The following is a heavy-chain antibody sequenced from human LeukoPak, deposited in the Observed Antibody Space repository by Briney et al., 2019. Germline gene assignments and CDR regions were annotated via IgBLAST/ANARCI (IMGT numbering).Heavy chain of an antibody. CDR2: INPNSGGT. J-gene: IGHJ4*02. Sequence: GASVKVSCKASGYTFTGYYMHWVRQAPGQGLEWMGRINPNSGGTNYAQKFQGRVTMTRDTSISTAYMELSRLRSDDTAVYYCARVEAYYGSGSSWGQGTLVTVSS. D-gene: IGHD3-10*01. CDR1: GYTFTGYY. CDR3: ARVEAYYGSGSS. V-gene: IGHV1-2*06.